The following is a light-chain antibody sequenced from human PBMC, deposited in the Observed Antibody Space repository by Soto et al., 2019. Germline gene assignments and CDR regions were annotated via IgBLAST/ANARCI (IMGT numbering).Light chain of an antibody. Sequence: VVMTQSPATLSVSPGETATLSCRASQTISSNLAWYQQQPGQAPRLLIFGASTRATGVPARFSGSGSGTEFTLTISSLQSEDSAVYYCQQYNNWITFGGGTKVEIK. CDR2: GAS. J-gene: IGKJ4*01. CDR3: QQYNNWIT. V-gene: IGKV3-15*01. CDR1: QTISSN.